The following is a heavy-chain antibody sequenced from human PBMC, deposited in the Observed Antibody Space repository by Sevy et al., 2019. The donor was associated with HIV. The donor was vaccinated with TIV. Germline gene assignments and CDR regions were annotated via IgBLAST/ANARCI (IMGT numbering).Heavy chain of an antibody. CDR3: VKVKWGVGGLGGDFDY. CDR2: ISGSGGTT. V-gene: IGHV3-23*01. CDR1: GFTFDSYA. Sequence: GGSLRLSCAASGFTFDSYAMTWVRQAPGKGLQWVSGISGSGGTTYYADSVKGRFTISRDNSKNTLYLQMNSLRAEDTAVYYCVKVKWGVGGLGGDFDYWGQGTLVTVSS. J-gene: IGHJ4*02. D-gene: IGHD7-27*01.